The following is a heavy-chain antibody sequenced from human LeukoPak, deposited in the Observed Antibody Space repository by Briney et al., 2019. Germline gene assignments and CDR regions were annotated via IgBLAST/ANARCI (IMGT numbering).Heavy chain of an antibody. CDR3: ARDEGSLLTTVTPGAFDI. D-gene: IGHD4-17*01. V-gene: IGHV3-48*02. CDR1: GFTFSSYS. J-gene: IGHJ3*02. CDR2: ISSSSSTI. Sequence: GGSLRLSCAASGFTFSSYSMNWVRQAPGKGLEWVSYISSSSSTIYHADSVKGRFTISRDNAKNSLYLQMNSLRDEDTAVYYCARDEGSLLTTVTPGAFDIWGQGTMVTVSS.